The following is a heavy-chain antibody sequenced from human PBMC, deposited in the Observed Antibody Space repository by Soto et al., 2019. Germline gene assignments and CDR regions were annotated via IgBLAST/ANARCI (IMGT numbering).Heavy chain of an antibody. J-gene: IGHJ6*02. CDR3: ARDTPYYYGSGSYYTVLSGYYYYGMDV. V-gene: IGHV3-30-3*01. D-gene: IGHD3-10*01. Sequence: QVQLVESGGGVVQPGRSLRLSCAASGFTFSSYAMHWVRQAPGKGLEWVAVISYDGSNKYYADSVKGRFTISRDNSKNTLYLQMNSLRAEDTAVYYCARDTPYYYGSGSYYTVLSGYYYYGMDVWGQGTTVTVSS. CDR2: ISYDGSNK. CDR1: GFTFSSYA.